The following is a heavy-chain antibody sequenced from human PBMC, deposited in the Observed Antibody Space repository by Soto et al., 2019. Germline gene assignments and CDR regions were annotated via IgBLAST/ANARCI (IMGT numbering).Heavy chain of an antibody. CDR1: GLTFPRYS. CDR3: ARESEDLTSNFDY. V-gene: IGHV3-21*06. Sequence: PGGSLRLSCAASGLTFPRYSMNWVRQAPGKGLEWVSSLSSTTNYIYYGDSMKGRFTISRDNAKNSLYLEMNSLRAEDTAVYYCARESEDLTSNFDYWGQGTLVTVSS. CDR2: LSSTTNYI. J-gene: IGHJ4*02.